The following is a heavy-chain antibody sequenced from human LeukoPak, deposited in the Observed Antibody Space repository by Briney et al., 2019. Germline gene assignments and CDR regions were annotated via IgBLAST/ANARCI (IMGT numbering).Heavy chain of an antibody. CDR3: SVGVVTGTFHI. Sequence: GGSLRLSCAAAGFTFSDYWMHWVRQAPGEGRVWVSRVNGYGNSTSYADSGKGRYTISRDNAKNTLYLQMNSLRAEDTAVYYCSVGVVTGTFHIWGQGTMVTVSS. J-gene: IGHJ3*02. CDR1: GFTFSDYW. D-gene: IGHD1-26*01. CDR2: VNGYGNST. V-gene: IGHV3-74*01.